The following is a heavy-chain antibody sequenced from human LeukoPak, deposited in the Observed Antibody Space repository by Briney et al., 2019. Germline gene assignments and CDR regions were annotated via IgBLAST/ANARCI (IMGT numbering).Heavy chain of an antibody. V-gene: IGHV5-51*03. J-gene: IGHJ4*02. D-gene: IGHD3-10*01. Sequence: GESLKISCKGSGNSFNNHFIGWVRQMTGKGLEWMGIIYPGDSETRYSPSFQGQVIISADKSISTVYLQWSSLEASDTAMYYCARRSTVIRGVLEEAFDYWGQGTLVIVSS. CDR3: ARRSTVIRGVLEEAFDY. CDR2: IYPGDSET. CDR1: GNSFNNHF.